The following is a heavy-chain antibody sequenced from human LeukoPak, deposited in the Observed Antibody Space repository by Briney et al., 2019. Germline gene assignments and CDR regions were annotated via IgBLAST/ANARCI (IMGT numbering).Heavy chain of an antibody. CDR1: GFTFSSYW. Sequence: GGSLRLSCAASGFTFSSYWMHWVRQAPGKGLVWVLRIYSDGISTSYADSVKGRFTISRDNAKNTLYLQMNSLKAEDTAIYYCAREGGSYSNYFDYWGQGTLVTVSS. CDR3: AREGGSYSNYFDY. V-gene: IGHV3-74*01. D-gene: IGHD1-26*01. CDR2: IYSDGIST. J-gene: IGHJ4*02.